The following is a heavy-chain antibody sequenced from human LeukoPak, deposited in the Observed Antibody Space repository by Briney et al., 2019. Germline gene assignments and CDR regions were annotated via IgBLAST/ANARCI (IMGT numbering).Heavy chain of an antibody. CDR1: GGSFSGYY. D-gene: IGHD3-10*01. CDR3: AREGGSGTYYNFDY. Sequence: SETLSLTCAVYGGSFSGYYWSWIRQPPGKGLEWIGEINHSGSTNYNPSLKSRVTISVDTSKNQFSLKLSSVTAADTAVYYCAREGGSGTYYNFDYWGQGTLVTVSS. CDR2: INHSGST. J-gene: IGHJ4*02. V-gene: IGHV4-34*01.